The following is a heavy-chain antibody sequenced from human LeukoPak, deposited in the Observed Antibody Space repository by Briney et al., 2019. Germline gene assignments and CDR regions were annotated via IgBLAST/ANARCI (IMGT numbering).Heavy chain of an antibody. CDR1: GGSISSYY. CDR2: IYYSGST. CDR3: ARLKYYYDSSGYRAEYFQH. D-gene: IGHD3-22*01. J-gene: IGHJ1*01. V-gene: IGHV4-59*01. Sequence: SETLSLTCTVSGGSISSYYWSWIRQPPGKGLERIGYIYYSGSTNYNPSLKSRVTISVDTSKNQLSLKLSSVTAADTAVYYCARLKYYYDSSGYRAEYFQHWGQGTLVTVSS.